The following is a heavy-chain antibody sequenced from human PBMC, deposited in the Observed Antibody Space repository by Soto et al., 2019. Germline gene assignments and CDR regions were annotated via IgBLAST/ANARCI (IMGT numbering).Heavy chain of an antibody. CDR3: AKKIFGYPRYGMDV. CDR2: ISGSGGST. Sequence: PGGSLRLSCAASGFTFSSYAMSWVRQAPGEGLEWVSAISGSGGSTYYADSVKGRFTISRDNSKNTLYLQMNSLRAEDTAVYYCAKKIFGYPRYGMDVWGQGTTVTVSS. V-gene: IGHV3-23*01. CDR1: GFTFSSYA. J-gene: IGHJ6*02. D-gene: IGHD3-10*01.